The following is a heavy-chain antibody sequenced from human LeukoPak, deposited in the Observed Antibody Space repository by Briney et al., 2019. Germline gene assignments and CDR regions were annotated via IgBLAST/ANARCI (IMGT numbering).Heavy chain of an antibody. V-gene: IGHV1-46*01. CDR2: INPSGGST. Sequence: ASVKVSCKASGYTFTSYYMHWVRQAPGQGLEWMGIINPSGGSTSYVQKFQGRVTMTRDTSTSTVYMELSSLRSEDTAVYYCARGGRFGELAPNWFDPWGQGTLVTVSS. CDR1: GYTFTSYY. CDR3: ARGGRFGELAPNWFDP. J-gene: IGHJ5*02. D-gene: IGHD3-10*01.